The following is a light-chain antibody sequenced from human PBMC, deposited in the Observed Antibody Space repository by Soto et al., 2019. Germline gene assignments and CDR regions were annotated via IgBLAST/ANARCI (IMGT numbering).Light chain of an antibody. CDR2: GAS. Sequence: EIVLTQSPGTLSLSPGERATLSCRASQSVSSSYLAWYQQKPGQAPRLRIYGASSRATGIPDRFSGSGSGTDFTLTISRLEPEDFAVYYCQQYGSSRPFGQGTKVDIK. J-gene: IGKJ1*01. CDR3: QQYGSSRP. CDR1: QSVSSSY. V-gene: IGKV3-20*01.